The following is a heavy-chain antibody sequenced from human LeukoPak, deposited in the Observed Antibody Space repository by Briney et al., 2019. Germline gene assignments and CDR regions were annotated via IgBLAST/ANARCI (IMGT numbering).Heavy chain of an antibody. Sequence: ASVKVSCKASGGTFSSYTISWVRQAPEQGLEWMGRIIPILGIANYAQKFQGRVTITADKSTSTAYMELSSLRSEDTAVYYCARGLGYYDSSGYYYDNYYGMDVWGQGTTVTVSS. D-gene: IGHD3-22*01. CDR2: IIPILGIA. CDR3: ARGLGYYDSSGYYYDNYYGMDV. J-gene: IGHJ6*02. CDR1: GGTFSSYT. V-gene: IGHV1-69*02.